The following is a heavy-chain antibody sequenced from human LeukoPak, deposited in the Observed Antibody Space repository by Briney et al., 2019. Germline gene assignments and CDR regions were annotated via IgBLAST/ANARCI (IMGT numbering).Heavy chain of an antibody. V-gene: IGHV4-39*01. CDR1: GGSINSHSYY. CDR2: VYYDGTS. J-gene: IGHJ4*02. Sequence: SETLSLTCTVSGGSINSHSYYWGWIRQPPGKGLEWIGSVYYDGTSYSNPSLQSRAAVFVDTSRDQFSLDLSFVTAADTALYYCVRHVSTNMGYFDSCGQGTLVSVSS. D-gene: IGHD5-24*01. CDR3: VRHVSTNMGYFDS.